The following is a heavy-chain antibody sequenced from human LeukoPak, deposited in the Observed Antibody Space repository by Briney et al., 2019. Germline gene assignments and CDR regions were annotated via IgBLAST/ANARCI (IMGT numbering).Heavy chain of an antibody. J-gene: IGHJ5*02. D-gene: IGHD2-2*01. V-gene: IGHV4-30-2*01. Sequence: SQTLSLTCTVSGGSISSGGYYWSWIRQPPGKGLEWIGYIYHGGSTYYNPSLKSRVTISVDRSKNQLSLKLSSVTAADTAVYYCARIVPAALGAWFDPWGQGTLVTVSS. CDR1: GGSISSGGYY. CDR2: IYHGGST. CDR3: ARIVPAALGAWFDP.